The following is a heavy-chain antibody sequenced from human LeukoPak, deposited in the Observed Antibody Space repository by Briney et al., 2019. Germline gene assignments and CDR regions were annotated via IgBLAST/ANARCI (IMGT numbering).Heavy chain of an antibody. CDR2: LRYDGSTK. J-gene: IGHJ4*02. D-gene: IGHD2-21*01. CDR3: AKPMGGDPPRPFDY. V-gene: IGHV3-30*02. Sequence: GGSLRLSCEASGFIFSSFGMYWVRQAPGKGLEWVAYLRYDGSTKHYADPVKGRFTISRDNSKNTLYLQMNSLRAEDTALYYCAKPMGGDPPRPFDYGGQGTLVTVSA. CDR1: GFIFSSFG.